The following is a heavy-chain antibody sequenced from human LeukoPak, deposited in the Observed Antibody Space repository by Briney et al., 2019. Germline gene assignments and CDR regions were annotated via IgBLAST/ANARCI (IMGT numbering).Heavy chain of an antibody. J-gene: IGHJ6*03. CDR3: VRETGTIGYYMDV. CDR2: IHRDGGMT. CDR1: GFTFTGNS. Sequence: PGGSLRLSCAASGFTFTGNSMYWVRQGPGKGLVWVARIHRDGGMTRYADSVEGRFTISRDNAKNTLYLQMNSLRAEDTAIYYCVRETGTIGYYMDVWGKGTTVTVSS. V-gene: IGHV3-74*01. D-gene: IGHD2-15*01.